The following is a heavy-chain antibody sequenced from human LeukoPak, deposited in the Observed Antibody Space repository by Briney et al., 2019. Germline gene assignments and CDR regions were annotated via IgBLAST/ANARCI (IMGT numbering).Heavy chain of an antibody. J-gene: IGHJ4*02. Sequence: PSETLSLTCTVSGGSISSSSYYWGWLRQPPGKGLEWIGSIYYSGSTYYNPSLKSRVTISVDTSKNQFSLKLSSVTAADTAVYYCARDIIAAAGRVDYWGQGTLVTVSS. CDR3: ARDIIAAAGRVDY. D-gene: IGHD6-13*01. V-gene: IGHV4-39*01. CDR1: GGSISSSSYY. CDR2: IYYSGST.